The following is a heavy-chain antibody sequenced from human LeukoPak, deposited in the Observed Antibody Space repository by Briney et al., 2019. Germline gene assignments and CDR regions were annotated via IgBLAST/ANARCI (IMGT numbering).Heavy chain of an antibody. J-gene: IGHJ4*02. CDR1: VGSFSGYY. D-gene: IGHD2-2*01. CDR2: INHSVSA. V-gene: IGHV4-34*01. CDR3: ARGRNTNIVVVPAANPLYYFDY. Sequence: KTSETLSLTCAVYVGSFSGYYCSWSRHPPRKGLGWMGEINHSVSANYNPSLKSRVTISVDTSKTQFSLKLSSVTAADTAVYYCARGRNTNIVVVPAANPLYYFDYWGQGTLVTVSS.